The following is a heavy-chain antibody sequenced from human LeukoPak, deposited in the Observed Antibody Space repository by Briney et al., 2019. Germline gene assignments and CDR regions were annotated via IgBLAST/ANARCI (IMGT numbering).Heavy chain of an antibody. D-gene: IGHD3-10*01. CDR3: ARDLSPVVRASPMGY. Sequence: GGPLRLSCAASGFTFTNYGMHWVRQAPGKGLEWVALITYDGYYKYYSDSVKGRFTISSDTSKNTLYLQMNSLRAEDTAVYYCARDLSPVVRASPMGYWGQGTPGTVSS. J-gene: IGHJ4*02. CDR2: ITYDGYYK. V-gene: IGHV3-30*03. CDR1: GFTFTNYG.